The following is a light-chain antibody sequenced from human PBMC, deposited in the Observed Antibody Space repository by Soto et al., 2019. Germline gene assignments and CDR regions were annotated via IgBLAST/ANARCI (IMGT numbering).Light chain of an antibody. CDR1: SSDVGSYNL. CDR3: CSYAGSSTSLV. V-gene: IGLV2-23*01. CDR2: EGS. J-gene: IGLJ1*01. Sequence: QSALTQPASVSGSHGQSITISCTGTSSDVGSYNLVSWYQQHPGKAPKLMIYEGSKLPSGVSNRFSGSKSGNTASPTISGLQAEDEADYYCCSYAGSSTSLVFGTGTKLTVL.